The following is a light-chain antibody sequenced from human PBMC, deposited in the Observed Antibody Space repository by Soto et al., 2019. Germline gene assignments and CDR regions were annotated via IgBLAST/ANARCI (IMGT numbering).Light chain of an antibody. CDR2: DAS. J-gene: IGKJ4*01. Sequence: DIQMTQSPSTVSAYVGDSVTITCRASQSITTWLAWYQQRPGKAPNLLIYDASTLHSGVPSRFSGGGSGADFTLTISSLQPEDFATYYCQQSYSTPLTFGGGTKVDIK. CDR3: QQSYSTPLT. V-gene: IGKV1-39*01. CDR1: QSITTW.